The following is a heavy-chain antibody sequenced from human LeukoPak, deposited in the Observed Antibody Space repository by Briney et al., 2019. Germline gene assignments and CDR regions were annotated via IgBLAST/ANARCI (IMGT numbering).Heavy chain of an antibody. CDR3: ARGLVAGSVIGYYYYMDV. CDR1: GGSLSSYY. J-gene: IGHJ6*03. D-gene: IGHD6-19*01. CDR2: IYYSGST. Sequence: SETLSLTCTVSGGSLSSYYWSWIRQPPGKGLEWIGDIYYSGSTNYNPSLKSRVTISVDTSKNQFSLKLSSVTAADTAVYYCARGLVAGSVIGYYYYMDVWGKGTTVTVSS. V-gene: IGHV4-59*01.